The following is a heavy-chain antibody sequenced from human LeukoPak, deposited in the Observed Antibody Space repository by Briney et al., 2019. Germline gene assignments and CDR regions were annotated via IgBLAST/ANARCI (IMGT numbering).Heavy chain of an antibody. CDR1: GYTFTSYG. CDR3: ARDPSLTTYYDILTETQEKRPPFDY. V-gene: IGHV1-18*01. D-gene: IGHD3-9*01. CDR2: ISAYNGNT. J-gene: IGHJ4*02. Sequence: GESLKISCKASGYTFTSYGISWVRQAPGQGLEWMGWISAYNGNTNYAQKLQGRVTMTTDTSTSTAYMELRSLRSDDTAVYYCARDPSLTTYYDILTETQEKRPPFDYWGQGTLVTVSS.